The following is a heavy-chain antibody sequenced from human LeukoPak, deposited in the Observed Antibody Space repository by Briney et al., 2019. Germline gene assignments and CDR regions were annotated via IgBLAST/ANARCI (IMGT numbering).Heavy chain of an antibody. V-gene: IGHV3-23*01. CDR1: GFTFSSYA. J-gene: IGHJ5*02. D-gene: IGHD3-3*01. CDR3: AKPTRAVRFLDPNWFDP. CDR2: ISGSGDST. Sequence: PGGSLRLSCAASGFTFSSYAMSWVRQAPGKGLEWVSAISGSGDSTYYADSVKGRFTISRDNSRTTLYLQMNSLRAEDTAVYYCAKPTRAVRFLDPNWFDPWGQGTLVTVSS.